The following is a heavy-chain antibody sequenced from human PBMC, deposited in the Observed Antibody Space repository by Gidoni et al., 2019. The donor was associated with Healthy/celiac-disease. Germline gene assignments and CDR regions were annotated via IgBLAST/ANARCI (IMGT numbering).Heavy chain of an antibody. V-gene: IGHV3-23*01. J-gene: IGHJ4*02. CDR2: ISGSGGST. CDR1: GFTFRSYA. D-gene: IGHD6-13*01. Sequence: EVQLLESGGGWVQPGGSLRLSCAASGFTFRSYAMSWVRQAPGKGLEWVSAISGSGGSTYYADSVKGRFTISRDNSKNTLYLQMNSLRAEDTAVYYCAKTSRSSSWYGEFVYYFDYWGQGTLVTVSS. CDR3: AKTSRSSSWYGEFVYYFDY.